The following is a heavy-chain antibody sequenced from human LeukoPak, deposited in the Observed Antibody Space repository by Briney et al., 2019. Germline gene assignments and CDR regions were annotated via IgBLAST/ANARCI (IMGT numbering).Heavy chain of an antibody. Sequence: GGSLRLSCAVFGFTVSNNYMNWVRQAPGKGLEWVSVIYSGGSTYYADSVKGRFTISRDNSKNTLYLQMNSLRGEDTAVYYCARSGEAGTFDYWGQGTLVTVSS. CDR1: GFTVSNNY. CDR2: IYSGGST. V-gene: IGHV3-66*01. D-gene: IGHD6-13*01. J-gene: IGHJ4*02. CDR3: ARSGEAGTFDY.